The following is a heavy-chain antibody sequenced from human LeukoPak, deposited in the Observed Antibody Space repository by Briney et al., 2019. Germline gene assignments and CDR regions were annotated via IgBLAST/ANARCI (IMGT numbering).Heavy chain of an antibody. CDR3: ARSYAAAGDAFDI. Sequence: PGGSLRLSCAASGFTFDDYAMHWVRQAPGKGLEWVSGISWNSGSIGYADSVKGRFTISRDNAKNSLYLQMNSLRAEDTALYYCARSYAAAGDAFDIWGQGTMVTVSS. CDR1: GFTFDDYA. CDR2: ISWNSGSI. D-gene: IGHD6-13*01. V-gene: IGHV3-9*01. J-gene: IGHJ3*02.